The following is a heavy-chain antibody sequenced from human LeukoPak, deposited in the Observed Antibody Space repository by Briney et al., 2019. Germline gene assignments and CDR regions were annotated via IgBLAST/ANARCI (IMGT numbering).Heavy chain of an antibody. J-gene: IGHJ4*02. CDR2: IRSKAYGGTT. Sequence: TGGSLRLSCTASGFTFGDYAMSRVRQAPGKGLEWVGFIRSKAYGGTTEYAASVKGRFTISRDDSKSIAYLQMNSLKTEDTAVYYCNRGKSGFPLAAVGYWGQGTLVTVSS. D-gene: IGHD2-2*01. CDR3: NRGKSGFPLAAVGY. CDR1: GFTFGDYA. V-gene: IGHV3-49*04.